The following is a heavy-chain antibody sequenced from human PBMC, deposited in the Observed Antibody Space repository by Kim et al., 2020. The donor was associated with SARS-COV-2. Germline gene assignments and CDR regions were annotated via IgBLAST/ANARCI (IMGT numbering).Heavy chain of an antibody. Sequence: GGSLRLSCAASGFTFSSYAMHWVRQAPGKGLEWVAVISYDGSNKYYADSVKGRFTISRDNSKNTLYLQMNSLRAEDTAVYYCARDIGYCSGGSCSYYYGMDVWGQGTTVTVSS. CDR1: GFTFSSYA. CDR3: ARDIGYCSGGSCSYYYGMDV. J-gene: IGHJ6*02. CDR2: ISYDGSNK. D-gene: IGHD2-15*01. V-gene: IGHV3-30*04.